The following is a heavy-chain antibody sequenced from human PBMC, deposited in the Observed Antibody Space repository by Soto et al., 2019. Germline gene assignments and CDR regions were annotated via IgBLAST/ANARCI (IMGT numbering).Heavy chain of an antibody. D-gene: IGHD2-2*01. CDR1: GGSISTRDSY. CDR3: ARLVGNSWLDS. J-gene: IGHJ5*01. Sequence: SETLSLTCVVSGGSISTRDSYWGWVRQAPGKGLEWIGTIYSSENTYYNPSLLGRVTISVDTSKNEFSLRLSSVTAADTAVYYCARLVGNSWLDSWGQGTLVPVSS. V-gene: IGHV4-39*01. CDR2: IYSSENT.